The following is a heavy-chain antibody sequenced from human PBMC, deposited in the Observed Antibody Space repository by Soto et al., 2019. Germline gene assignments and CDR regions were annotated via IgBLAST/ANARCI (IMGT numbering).Heavy chain of an antibody. CDR1: GYTFTSYD. Sequence: QVQLVQSGAEVKKPGASVKVSCKASGYTFTSYDINWVRQATGQGLEWMGWMNPNSGNTGYAQKFQGRVTMTRNTSISTAYMELSSLRSEDTAVYYCARGPPRSTLPGWYYYYGMDVWGQGTTVTVSS. V-gene: IGHV1-8*01. J-gene: IGHJ6*02. CDR2: MNPNSGNT. CDR3: ARGPPRSTLPGWYYYYGMDV.